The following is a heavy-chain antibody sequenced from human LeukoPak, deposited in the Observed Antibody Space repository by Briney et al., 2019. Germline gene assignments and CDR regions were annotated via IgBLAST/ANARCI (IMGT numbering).Heavy chain of an antibody. J-gene: IGHJ6*02. V-gene: IGHV4-59*08. D-gene: IGHD3-16*01. CDR2: IYYSGST. CDR1: GGSIRNYY. CDR3: ARHFTGPGTYTPYFGMDV. Sequence: SETLSVTCTVPGGSIRNYYCSWIRQPPGKGLEWVGYIYYSGSTSYNPSLKSRVTISVDTSKNQFSLKLSSVTAADTAAYYCARHFTGPGTYTPYFGMDVWGQGTTVTVSS.